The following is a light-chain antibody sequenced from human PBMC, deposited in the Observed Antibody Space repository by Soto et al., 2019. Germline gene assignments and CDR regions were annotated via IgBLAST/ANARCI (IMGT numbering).Light chain of an antibody. J-gene: IGKJ1*01. CDR3: QQYNSYPWT. CDR2: DAS. Sequence: DIQMTQSPSTLSASVGDRVTITCRASQSISSWLAWYQQKPGKAPKLLIYDASSLESGVPTRFSGSGSETKFNLTTSSLQPDDFATYYRQQYNSYPWTFGQGNKVEIK. CDR1: QSISSW. V-gene: IGKV1-5*01.